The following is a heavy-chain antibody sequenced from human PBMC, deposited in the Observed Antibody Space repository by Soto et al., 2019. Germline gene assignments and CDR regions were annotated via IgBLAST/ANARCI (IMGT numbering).Heavy chain of an antibody. CDR3: ARAFSGYDPDPHYYYGMDV. CDR2: IIPIFGTA. V-gene: IGHV1-69*01. J-gene: IGHJ6*02. D-gene: IGHD5-12*01. CDR1: GGTFSSYA. Sequence: QVQLVQSGAEVKKPGSSVKVSCKASGGTFSSYAISWVRQAPGQGLEWMGGIIPIFGTANYAQKFQGRVTITADESTSTAYMELSSPRSEDTAVYYCARAFSGYDPDPHYYYGMDVWGQGTTVTVSS.